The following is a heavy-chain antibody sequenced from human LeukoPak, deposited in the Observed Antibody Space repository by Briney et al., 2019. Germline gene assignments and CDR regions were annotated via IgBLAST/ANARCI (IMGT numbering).Heavy chain of an antibody. CDR2: IHYSGTT. CDR1: GDSISSGGYY. V-gene: IGHV4-31*03. J-gene: IGHJ4*02. D-gene: IGHD2-15*01. Sequence: PSETLSLTCSVSGDSISSGGYYWSWIRQPPGKGLEWTGYIHYSGTTYYNPSLRSRLTISSDTSQNRFSLRLTSVIVADTAVYYCARRGSSGHFDVWGQGTLVTVSS. CDR3: ARRGSSGHFDV.